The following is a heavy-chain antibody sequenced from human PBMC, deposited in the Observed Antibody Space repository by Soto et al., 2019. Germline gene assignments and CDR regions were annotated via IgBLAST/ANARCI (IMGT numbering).Heavy chain of an antibody. D-gene: IGHD3-22*01. V-gene: IGHV4-34*06. CDR2: INHSGST. CDR3: AGGPITTNPRFDP. CDR1: GGSFSGYY. J-gene: IGHJ5*02. Sequence: QVQLQQWGAGLLKPSETLSLTCAVYGGSFSGYYWSWIRQPPGKGLEWIGEINHSGSTNYNPSLKSRVPKIIEPAKNQVSLKLASGAAAETGVYYWAGGPITTNPRFDPWGQGTLVTVSS.